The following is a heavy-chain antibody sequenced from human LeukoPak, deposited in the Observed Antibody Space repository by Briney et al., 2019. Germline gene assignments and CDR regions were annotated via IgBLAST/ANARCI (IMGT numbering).Heavy chain of an antibody. J-gene: IGHJ3*02. CDR1: GYTFTKYG. V-gene: IGHV1-18*01. Sequence: GASVKVSCKASGYTFTKYGVSWVRQAPGQGLEWMGWISAYNGDIKYAQRGKGRVTMTTDTSTSTVYMELRSLRSDDTAVYYCERESGSDAFDIWGQGTMVTVSS. CDR2: ISAYNGDI. CDR3: ERESGSDAFDI.